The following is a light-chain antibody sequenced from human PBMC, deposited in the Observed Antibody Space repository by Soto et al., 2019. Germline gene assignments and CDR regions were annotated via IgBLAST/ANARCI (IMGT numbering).Light chain of an antibody. J-gene: IGLJ3*02. CDR3: QAWGTGGV. Sequence: QLVLTQSPSASASPGASVKLTCTLSSGHSDYAIAWHQQQPEKGPRYLMKVTSDGSHTKGDGIPDRFSGSSSGADRYLTISSLRSDDEADYYCQAWGTGGVFGGGTK. CDR2: VTSDGSH. CDR1: SGHSDYA. V-gene: IGLV4-69*01.